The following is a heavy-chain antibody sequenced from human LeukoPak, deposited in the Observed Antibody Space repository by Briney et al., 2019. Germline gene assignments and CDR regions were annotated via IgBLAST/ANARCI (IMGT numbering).Heavy chain of an antibody. V-gene: IGHV4-38-2*02. CDR3: ARTESNPLEYFDY. CDR2: IYHSGST. Sequence: SETLSLTCTVSGYSISSGYYWGWIRQPPGKGLEWIGSIYHSGSTYYNPSLKSRVTISVDTSKNQFSLKLSSVTAADTAVYYCARTESNPLEYFDYWGQGTLVTVSS. J-gene: IGHJ4*02. D-gene: IGHD4-11*01. CDR1: GYSISSGYY.